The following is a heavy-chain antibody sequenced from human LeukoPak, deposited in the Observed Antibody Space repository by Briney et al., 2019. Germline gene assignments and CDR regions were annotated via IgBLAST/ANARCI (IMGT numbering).Heavy chain of an antibody. J-gene: IGHJ3*02. Sequence: GGSLRLSCAASGFTFSSYEMNWVRQAPGKGLEWVSYISSGGSTVYYADSVKGRFTISRDNAKNSLYLQLNSLRAEDTAVYYCARVIVVGATGIWGQGTMVTVSS. V-gene: IGHV3-48*03. CDR2: ISSGGSTV. D-gene: IGHD1-26*01. CDR1: GFTFSSYE. CDR3: ARVIVVGATGI.